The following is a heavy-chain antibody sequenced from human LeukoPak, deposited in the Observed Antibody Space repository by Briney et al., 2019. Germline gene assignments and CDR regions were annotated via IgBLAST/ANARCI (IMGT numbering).Heavy chain of an antibody. CDR1: GYTFTSYG. CDR3: ARWCVSYWYFDL. V-gene: IGHV1-18*01. J-gene: IGHJ2*01. CDR2: ISAYNGNT. D-gene: IGHD4/OR15-4a*01. Sequence: EASVKVSCKASGYTFTSYGISWVRQAAGQGLEWMGWISAYNGNTDYAHKLQERVTMTTDTSTSTAYMELRSMRSDDTAVYYCARWCVSYWYFDLWGRGTLVTVSS.